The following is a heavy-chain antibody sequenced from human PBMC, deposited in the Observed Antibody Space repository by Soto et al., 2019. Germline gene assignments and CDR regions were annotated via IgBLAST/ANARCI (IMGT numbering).Heavy chain of an antibody. CDR3: AADPYTFWSGSIAYYYYGMDV. CDR2: IVVGSGNT. D-gene: IGHD3-3*01. CDR1: GFTFANSA. V-gene: IGHV1-58*01. J-gene: IGHJ6*02. Sequence: SVKVSCKASGFTFANSAVQWVRQARGQRLEWIGWIVVGSGNTNFAQKFQERVTITRDMSTGTAFMELSSLRSEDTAVYYCAADPYTFWSGSIAYYYYGMDVWGRGTTVTVSS.